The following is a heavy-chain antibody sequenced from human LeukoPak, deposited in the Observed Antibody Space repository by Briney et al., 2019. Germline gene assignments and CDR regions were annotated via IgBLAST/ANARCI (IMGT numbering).Heavy chain of an antibody. V-gene: IGHV3-21*01. Sequence: GGSLRLSCAASGFTFRNYAMNWVRQAPGKGLEWVSSISSSSSYIYYADSVKGRFTISRDNAKNSLYLQMNSLRAEDTAVYYCARISYDSSGYPSWGQGTLVTVSS. CDR2: ISSSSSYI. CDR1: GFTFRNYA. D-gene: IGHD3-22*01. J-gene: IGHJ5*02. CDR3: ARISYDSSGYPS.